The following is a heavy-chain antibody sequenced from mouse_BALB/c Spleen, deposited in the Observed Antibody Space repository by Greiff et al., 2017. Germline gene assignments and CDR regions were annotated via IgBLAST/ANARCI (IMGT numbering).Heavy chain of an antibody. D-gene: IGHD1-2*01. CDR2: INPSNGRT. V-gene: IGHV1S81*02. J-gene: IGHJ2*01. CDR1: GYTFTSYW. CDR3: APLLRNY. Sequence: QVHVKQPGAELVKPGASVKLSCKASGYTFTSYWMHWVKQRPGQGLEWIGEINPSNGRTNYNEKFKSKATLTVDKSSSTAYMQLSSLTSEDSAVYYCAPLLRNYWGQGTTLTVSS.